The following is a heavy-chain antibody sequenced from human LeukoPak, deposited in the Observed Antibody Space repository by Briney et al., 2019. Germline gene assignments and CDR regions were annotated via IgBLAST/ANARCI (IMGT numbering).Heavy chain of an antibody. CDR1: GFTFSSYA. Sequence: PGGSLRLSCAASGFTFSSYAMSWVRQAPGKGLEWVSAISGSGGSTYYADSVKGRFTISRDNSKNTLYLQMNSLRAEDTAVYYCAKQSLADCIRCPFDSWGQGTLVTVSS. J-gene: IGHJ4*02. CDR2: ISGSGGST. CDR3: AKQSLADCIRCPFDS. V-gene: IGHV3-23*01. D-gene: IGHD3/OR15-3a*01.